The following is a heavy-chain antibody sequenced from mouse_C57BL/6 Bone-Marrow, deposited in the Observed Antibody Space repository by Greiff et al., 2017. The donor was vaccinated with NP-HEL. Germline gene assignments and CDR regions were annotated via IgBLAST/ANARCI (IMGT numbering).Heavy chain of an antibody. J-gene: IGHJ3*01. CDR2: ISDGGSYT. Sequence: EVQGVESGGGLVKPGGSLKLSCAASGFTFSSYAMSWVRQTPEKRLEWVATISDGGSYTYYPDNVKGRFTISRDNAKNNLYLQMSHLKSEDTAMYYCARVSYGYAWFAYWGQGTLVTVSA. V-gene: IGHV5-4*01. D-gene: IGHD2-2*01. CDR3: ARVSYGYAWFAY. CDR1: GFTFSSYA.